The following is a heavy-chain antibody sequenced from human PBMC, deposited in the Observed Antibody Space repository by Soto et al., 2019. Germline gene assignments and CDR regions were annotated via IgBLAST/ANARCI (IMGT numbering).Heavy chain of an antibody. Sequence: QVQLQESGPGLVKPSETLSLTCTVSGGSISTYYWSWIGQPPGKGLECIGYIYYSGSTNYNPSLKSRVTISVDTSKNQFSLKLSSVTAADTAVYYCARYAVDDNGGVRFDYWGQGTLVTVSS. V-gene: IGHV4-59*01. CDR2: IYYSGST. J-gene: IGHJ4*02. CDR1: GGSISTYY. CDR3: ARYAVDDNGGVRFDY. D-gene: IGHD6-19*01.